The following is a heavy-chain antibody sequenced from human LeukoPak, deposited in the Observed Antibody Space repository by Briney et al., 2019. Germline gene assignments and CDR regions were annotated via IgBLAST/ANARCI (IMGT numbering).Heavy chain of an antibody. CDR3: ARSLVTYFDY. Sequence: GGSLRLSCAASGFTFSSYSMNWVRQAPGKGLEWVSGINWNGGSTGYADSVKGRFTISRDNAKNSLYLQMNSLRAEDTALYYCARSLVTYFDYWGQGTLVTVSS. D-gene: IGHD4-23*01. J-gene: IGHJ4*02. CDR2: INWNGGST. V-gene: IGHV3-20*04. CDR1: GFTFSSYS.